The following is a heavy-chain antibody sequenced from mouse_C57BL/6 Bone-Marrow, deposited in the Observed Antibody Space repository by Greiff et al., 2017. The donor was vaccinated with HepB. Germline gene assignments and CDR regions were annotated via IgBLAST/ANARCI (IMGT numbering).Heavy chain of an antibody. CDR3: AGYYGSSSFSYAMDY. V-gene: IGHV14-4*01. CDR1: GFNIKDDY. J-gene: IGHJ4*01. CDR2: IDPENGDT. D-gene: IGHD1-1*01. Sequence: VQLQQSGAELVRPGASVKLSCTASGFNIKDDYMHWVKQRPEQGLEWIGWIDPENGDTEYASKFQGKATLTVDTSSSTAYMQLSSLTSEDSAVYYCAGYYGSSSFSYAMDYWGQGTSVTVSS.